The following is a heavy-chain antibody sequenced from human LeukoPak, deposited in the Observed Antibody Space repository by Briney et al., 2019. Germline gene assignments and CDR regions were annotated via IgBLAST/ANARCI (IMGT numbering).Heavy chain of an antibody. CDR2: INPNSGGT. Sequence: ASVKVSCKASGYTFTGYYMHWVRQAPGQGLEWMGWINPNSGGTNYAQKFQGWVTMTRDTSISTAYLQWSSLKASDTAMYYCARHPSYTSGWPLDYWGQGTLVTVSS. V-gene: IGHV1-2*04. CDR3: ARHPSYTSGWPLDY. J-gene: IGHJ4*02. CDR1: GYTFTGYY. D-gene: IGHD6-19*01.